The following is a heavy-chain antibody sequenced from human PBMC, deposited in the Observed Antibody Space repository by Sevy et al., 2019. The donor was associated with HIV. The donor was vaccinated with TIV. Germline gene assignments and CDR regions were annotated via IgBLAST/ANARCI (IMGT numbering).Heavy chain of an antibody. CDR1: GGSISSSSYY. D-gene: IGHD3-22*01. CDR3: ARRPMSYDSSGYPDAFDI. Sequence: SETLSLTCTVSGGSISSSSYYWGWIRQPPGKGLEWIGSIYYSGSTYYNPSLKSRVTISVDTSKNQFSLRLSSVTAADTAVYYCARRPMSYDSSGYPDAFDIWGQGTMVTVSS. V-gene: IGHV4-39*01. J-gene: IGHJ3*02. CDR2: IYYSGST.